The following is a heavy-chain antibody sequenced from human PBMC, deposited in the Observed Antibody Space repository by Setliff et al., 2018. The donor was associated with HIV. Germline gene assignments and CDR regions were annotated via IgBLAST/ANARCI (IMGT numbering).Heavy chain of an antibody. CDR1: GGSISSSSYY. CDR2: IYYSGST. J-gene: IGHJ4*02. V-gene: IGHV4-39*01. Sequence: SETLSLTCTVSGGSISSSSYYWGWIRQPPGKGLEWIGSIYYSGSTYYNPSLKSRVTISVDTSKNQFSLKLSSVTAADTAVYYCARHRRLTGTTSYYFDYWGQGTLVTVSS. CDR3: ARHRRLTGTTSYYFDY. D-gene: IGHD1-1*01.